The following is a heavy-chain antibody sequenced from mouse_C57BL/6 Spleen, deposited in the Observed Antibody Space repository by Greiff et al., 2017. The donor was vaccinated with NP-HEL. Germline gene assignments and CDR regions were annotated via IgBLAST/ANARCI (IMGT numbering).Heavy chain of an antibody. J-gene: IGHJ3*01. CDR3: ARPAYYGSSYPFAY. CDR1: GFTFSSYT. Sequence: EVKLVESGGGLVKPGGSLKLSCAASGFTFSSYTMSWVRQTPEKRLEWVATISGGGGNTYYPDSVKGRFTISRDNAKNTLYLQMSSLRSEDTALYYCARPAYYGSSYPFAYWGQGTLVTVSA. CDR2: ISGGGGNT. V-gene: IGHV5-9*01. D-gene: IGHD1-1*01.